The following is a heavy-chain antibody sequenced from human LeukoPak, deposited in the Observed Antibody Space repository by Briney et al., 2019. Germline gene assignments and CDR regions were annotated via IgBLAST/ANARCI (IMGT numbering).Heavy chain of an antibody. CDR3: ATVGKYGN. CDR2: ISGYNGNT. V-gene: IGHV1-18*04. Sequence: ASVKVSCTAPGYTFSGSFMHWVRQAPGQGLEWMGWISGYNGNTNYAQKFQGRVTMTTDTSTSTAYMELRSLRSDDTAVYYCATVGKYGNWGQGTLVTVSS. J-gene: IGHJ4*02. D-gene: IGHD1-26*01. CDR1: GYTFSGSF.